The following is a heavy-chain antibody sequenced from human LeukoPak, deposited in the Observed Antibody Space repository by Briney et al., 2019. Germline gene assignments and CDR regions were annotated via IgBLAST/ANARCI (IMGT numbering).Heavy chain of an antibody. CDR1: GYTFTSYY. V-gene: IGHV1-46*01. CDR2: ISPSGGST. D-gene: IGHD6-13*01. CDR3: ARDRHIAAAVYYYHMDV. J-gene: IGHJ6*03. Sequence: GASVKVSCKASGYTFTSYYMHWVRQAPGQGLEWMGIISPSGGSTSYAQKFQGRVTMTRDTSTSTVYMELRSLRSDDTAVYYCARDRHIAAAVYYYHMDVWGKGTPVTVSS.